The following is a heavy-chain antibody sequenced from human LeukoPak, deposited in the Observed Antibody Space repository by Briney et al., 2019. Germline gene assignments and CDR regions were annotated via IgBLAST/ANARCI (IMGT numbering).Heavy chain of an antibody. D-gene: IGHD2-15*01. V-gene: IGHV1-2*02. CDR2: INPNSGGT. J-gene: IGHJ5*02. Sequence: ASVKVSCKASGYTFTGYYMHWVRQAPGQGLEWMGWINPNSGGTNYAQEFQGRVTMTRDTSISTAYMELSRLRSDDTAVYYCAREGYCSGGSCYSWFDPWGQGTLVTVSS. CDR1: GYTFTGYY. CDR3: AREGYCSGGSCYSWFDP.